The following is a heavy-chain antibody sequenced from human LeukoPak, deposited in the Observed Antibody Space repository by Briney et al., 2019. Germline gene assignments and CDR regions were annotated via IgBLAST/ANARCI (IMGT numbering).Heavy chain of an antibody. Sequence: SETLSLTCTVSGSSISSYYWSWIRQPAGKGLEWIGRIYAGGRSNYNPSLRSRVTISVDTSKNQFSLRLSSVTATDTGVYYCASDHSGWLGLGYWGQGTLVSVSS. D-gene: IGHD6-19*01. V-gene: IGHV4-4*07. CDR3: ASDHSGWLGLGY. CDR2: IYAGGRS. CDR1: GSSISSYY. J-gene: IGHJ4*02.